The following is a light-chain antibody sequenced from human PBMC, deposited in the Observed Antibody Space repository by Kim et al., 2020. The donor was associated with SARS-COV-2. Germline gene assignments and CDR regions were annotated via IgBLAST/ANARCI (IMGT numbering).Light chain of an antibody. CDR1: QGVGTS. CDR2: AAS. J-gene: IGKJ2*01. V-gene: IGKV1-27*01. CDR3: QKYDSATQT. Sequence: SASVGDRVTITCRASQGVGTSLAWYQQKPGKVPKLLIYAASNLHSGVPSRFSGSGSGTDFTLTIDTLQPEDFATYYCQKYDSATQTFGPGTKLEI.